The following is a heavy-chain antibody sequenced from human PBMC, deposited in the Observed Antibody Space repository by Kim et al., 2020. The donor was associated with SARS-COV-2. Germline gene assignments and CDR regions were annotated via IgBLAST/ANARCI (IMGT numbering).Heavy chain of an antibody. CDR2: IYGGGTT. Sequence: GGSLRLSCAASGFIVSSNYMSWVRQAPGKGLEWVSIIYGGGTTNYADSVKGRFTISRDNSKNTLSLQMNSLRAEDTAVYYCARAQTGIGPFDPWGQGTLVTVSS. J-gene: IGHJ5*02. V-gene: IGHV3-53*01. CDR1: GFIVSSNY. CDR3: ARAQTGIGPFDP. D-gene: IGHD1-1*01.